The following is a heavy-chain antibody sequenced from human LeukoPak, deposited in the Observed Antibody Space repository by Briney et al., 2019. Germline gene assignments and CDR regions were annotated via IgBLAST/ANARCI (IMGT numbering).Heavy chain of an antibody. CDR2: ISSSSSNI. V-gene: IGHV3-21*01. J-gene: IGHJ4*02. CDR3: ARSSGYDSPLYY. Sequence: PGGSLRLSCAASGFTFSSYSMNWVRQAPGKGLEWVSSISSSSSNIYYADSVKGRFTISRDKAKNSLYLQMNSLRAEDTAVYYCARSSGYDSPLYYWGQGTLVTVSS. CDR1: GFTFSSYS. D-gene: IGHD5-12*01.